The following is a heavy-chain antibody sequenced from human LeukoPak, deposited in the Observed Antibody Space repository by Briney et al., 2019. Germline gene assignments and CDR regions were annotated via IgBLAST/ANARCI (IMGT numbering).Heavy chain of an antibody. V-gene: IGHV4-59*01. CDR1: GGSISSYY. J-gene: IGHJ4*02. CDR3: ARESELGYDY. D-gene: IGHD2-15*01. Sequence: SETLSLTCTVSGGSISSYYWSWIRQPPGKGLEWIGYIYYSGSTNYNPSLKSRVTISVDTSKNQFSLRLSSVTAADTAVYYCARESELGYDYWGQGTLVTVSS. CDR2: IYYSGST.